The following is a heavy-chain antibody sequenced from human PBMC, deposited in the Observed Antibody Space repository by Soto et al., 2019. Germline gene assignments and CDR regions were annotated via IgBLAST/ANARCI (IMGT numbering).Heavy chain of an antibody. J-gene: IGHJ4*02. D-gene: IGHD4-17*01. CDR1: GGSFSGYY. V-gene: IGHV4-34*01. CDR3: ARGSVPADF. Sequence: PSETLSLTCGVYGGSFSGYYWTWIRQPPGKGLEWIGEIDHSGSTNYNPSLNSRVTISVDTSKNQFSLRLSSVTAADTAMYYCARGSVPADFWGQGTLVTVSS. CDR2: IDHSGST.